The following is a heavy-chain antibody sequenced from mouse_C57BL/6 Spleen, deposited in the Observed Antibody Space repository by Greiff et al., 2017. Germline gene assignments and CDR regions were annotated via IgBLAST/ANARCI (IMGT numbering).Heavy chain of an antibody. D-gene: IGHD1-1*01. J-gene: IGHJ1*03. V-gene: IGHV1-80*01. CDR2: IYPGAGDT. CDR1: GYAFSSYW. Sequence: QVQLQQSGAELVQPGASVKISCKASGYAFSSYWVNWVKQRPGKGLEWIGQIYPGAGDTNYNGKFKGKATLTADKSSSTAYMQLSSLTSEDSAVYFCERGDYGRDYWYFHVGGTATTVTASS. CDR3: ERGDYGRDYWYFHV.